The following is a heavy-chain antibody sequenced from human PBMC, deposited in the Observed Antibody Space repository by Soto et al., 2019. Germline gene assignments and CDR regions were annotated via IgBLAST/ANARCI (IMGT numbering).Heavy chain of an antibody. CDR1: GFNFRSYA. D-gene: IGHD6-6*01. CDR3: AKDRLYSSSSGLSYYYGLSV. CDR2: ISGSGDTT. V-gene: IGHV3-23*01. J-gene: IGHJ6*02. Sequence: PGGSLRLSCSASGFNFRSYAMNWVRKAPGKGLEWVSLISGSGDTTFYADSVTGRFTISRDNSKNTLYLQMNSLRAEDTAVYHCAKDRLYSSSSGLSYYYGLSVWGQGTTVTVSS.